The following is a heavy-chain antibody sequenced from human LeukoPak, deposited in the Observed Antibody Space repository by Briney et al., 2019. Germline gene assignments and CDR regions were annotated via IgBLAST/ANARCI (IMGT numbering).Heavy chain of an antibody. D-gene: IGHD2-15*01. Sequence: GESLQISCKGSGYSFTSYWIGWVRQMPGKGLEWMGIIYPGDSDTRYSPSFQGQVTISADKSISTAYLQWSSLKASDTAMYYCARVAAQDCSGGSCYHYGMDVWGNGTTVTVSS. J-gene: IGHJ6*04. V-gene: IGHV5-51*01. CDR3: ARVAAQDCSGGSCYHYGMDV. CDR1: GYSFTSYW. CDR2: IYPGDSDT.